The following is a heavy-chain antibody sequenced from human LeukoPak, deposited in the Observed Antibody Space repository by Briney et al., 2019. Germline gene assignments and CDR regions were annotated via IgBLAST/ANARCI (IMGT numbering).Heavy chain of an antibody. CDR2: ISHDGFI. V-gene: IGHV3-74*01. J-gene: IGHJ4*02. CDR3: ARDWVYKIDY. Sequence: GGSLRLSCDTAGFTFSSYVMHWVRRTPGKGLVWVSRISHDGFISYADSVKGRFTISRDNAKNTLILQMNSLRAEDTAVYYCARDWVYKIDYWGRGTLVTVSS. CDR1: GFTFSSYV. D-gene: IGHD5-24*01.